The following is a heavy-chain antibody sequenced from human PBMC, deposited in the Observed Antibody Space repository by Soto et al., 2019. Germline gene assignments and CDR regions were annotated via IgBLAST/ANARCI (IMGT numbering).Heavy chain of an antibody. CDR1: GFTFSSYG. J-gene: IGHJ1*01. CDR2: IWYDGSNK. CDR3: ARARYYGSGSPTQH. V-gene: IGHV3-33*01. D-gene: IGHD3-10*01. Sequence: GGSLRLSCAASGFTFSSYGMHWVRQAPGKGLEWVAVIWYDGSNKYYADSVKGRFTISRDNSKNTLYLQMNSLRAEDTAVYYCARARYYGSGSPTQHWGQGTLVTVSS.